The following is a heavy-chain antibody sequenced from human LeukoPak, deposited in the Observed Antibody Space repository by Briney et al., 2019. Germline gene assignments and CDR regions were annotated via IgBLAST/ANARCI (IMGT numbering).Heavy chain of an antibody. J-gene: IGHJ6*03. CDR1: GGSFSGYY. V-gene: IGHV4-34*01. D-gene: IGHD3-10*01. CDR3: ARAVVRGVMYYYYYMDV. Sequence: SETLSLTCAVYGGSFSGYYWSWIRQPPGKGLEWIGEINHSGSTYYNPSLKSRVTISVDTSKNQFSLKLSSVTAADTAVYYCARAVVRGVMYYYYYMDVWGKGATVTVSS. CDR2: INHSGST.